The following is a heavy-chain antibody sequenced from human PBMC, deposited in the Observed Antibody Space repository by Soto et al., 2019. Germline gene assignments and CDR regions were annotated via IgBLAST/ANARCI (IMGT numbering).Heavy chain of an antibody. J-gene: IGHJ5*01. D-gene: IGHD4-17*01. V-gene: IGHV4-34*01. CDR3: GRRNTVYAP. Sequence: SQTLSLTCAVHGGSPSGSYWTWFRQPAGKGMEWIGEINDSGNTNYSPSLKSRVTISVDTSRNQFSLKLSSVTAADTSVYCCGRRNTVYAPCARGTPDIGSA. CDR1: GGSPSGSY. CDR2: INDSGNT.